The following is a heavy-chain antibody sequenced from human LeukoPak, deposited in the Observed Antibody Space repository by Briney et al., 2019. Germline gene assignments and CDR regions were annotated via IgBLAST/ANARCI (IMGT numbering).Heavy chain of an antibody. V-gene: IGHV1-69*04. Sequence: SVKVSCKASGGTFSSYAISWVRQAPGQGLEWMGRIIPILGIANYAQKFQGRVTITTDESTSTAYMELSSLRSEDTAVYYCARGRIECSSTSGYTLPPSYYYYYYMDVWGKGTTVTVSS. D-gene: IGHD2-2*02. J-gene: IGHJ6*03. CDR3: ARGRIECSSTSGYTLPPSYYYYYYMDV. CDR2: IIPILGIA. CDR1: GGTFSSYA.